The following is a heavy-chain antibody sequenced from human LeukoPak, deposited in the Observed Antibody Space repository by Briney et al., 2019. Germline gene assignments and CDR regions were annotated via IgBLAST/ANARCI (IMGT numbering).Heavy chain of an antibody. J-gene: IGHJ4*02. D-gene: IGHD5-24*01. CDR2: ISSSSSYI. V-gene: IGHV3-21*01. CDR1: GFTFSSYS. Sequence: GGSLRLSCAASGFTFSSYSMNWVRQAPGEGLEWVSSISSSSSYIYYADSVKGRFTISRDNAKNSLYLQMNSLRAEDTAVYYCARLEMATSSIDYWGQGTLVTVSS. CDR3: ARLEMATSSIDY.